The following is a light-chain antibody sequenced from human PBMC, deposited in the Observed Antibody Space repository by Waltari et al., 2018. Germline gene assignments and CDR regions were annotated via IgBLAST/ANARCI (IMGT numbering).Light chain of an antibody. CDR1: SGSVSSTSY. Sequence: QTVVTQEPSLSVSPGGTVTLTCALSSGSVSSTSYPTWYQQTPGQPPRTLVYKGISRSSGVPARFLGSILGNTAALTITGAQADDESDYYCSMYMGSGVWVFGGGTKLTVL. V-gene: IGLV8-61*01. J-gene: IGLJ3*02. CDR2: KGI. CDR3: SMYMGSGVWV.